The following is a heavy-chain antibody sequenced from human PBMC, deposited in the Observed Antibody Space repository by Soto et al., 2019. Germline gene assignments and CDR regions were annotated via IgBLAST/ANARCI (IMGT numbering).Heavy chain of an antibody. CDR2: IYPGDSDT. D-gene: IGHD6-19*01. Sequence: GESLKISCKGSGYSFTSYWIGWVRQMPGKGLEWMGIIYPGDSDTRYSPSFQGQVTISADKSISTAYLQWSSLKASDTAMYYGARRIAVAGATVDYWGQGTLVTVSS. J-gene: IGHJ4*02. CDR1: GYSFTSYW. V-gene: IGHV5-51*01. CDR3: ARRIAVAGATVDY.